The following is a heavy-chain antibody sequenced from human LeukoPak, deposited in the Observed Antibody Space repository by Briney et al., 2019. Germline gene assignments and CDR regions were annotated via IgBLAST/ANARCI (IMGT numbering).Heavy chain of an antibody. Sequence: PGGSLRLSCAVSGFTFSNAWMTWFRQAPGKGLEWVGRIKSKRDGGTTDYAAPGKGRFTISRDDSENTLYLQMNSLKTEDTAVYYCTADVPNDGGDYVPIDYWGQGTLVTVSS. CDR2: IKSKRDGGTT. CDR3: TADVPNDGGDYVPIDY. D-gene: IGHD4-17*01. J-gene: IGHJ4*02. CDR1: GFTFSNAW. V-gene: IGHV3-15*01.